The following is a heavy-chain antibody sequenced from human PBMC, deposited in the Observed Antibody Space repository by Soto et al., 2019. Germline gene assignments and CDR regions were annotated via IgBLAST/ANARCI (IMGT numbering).Heavy chain of an antibody. CDR1: GGSISSGDYY. CDR2: IYYSGST. D-gene: IGHD6-13*01. V-gene: IGHV4-30-4*01. CDR3: ARGQQLVLNWFDP. Sequence: PSETLSLTCTVSGGSISSGDYYWSWIRQPPGKGLEWIGYIYYSGSTYYNPSLKSRVTISVDTSKNQFSLKLSSVTAADTAVYYCARGQQLVLNWFDPWDQGTLVTVSS. J-gene: IGHJ5*02.